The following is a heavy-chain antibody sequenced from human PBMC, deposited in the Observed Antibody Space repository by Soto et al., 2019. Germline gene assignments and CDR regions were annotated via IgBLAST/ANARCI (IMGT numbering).Heavy chain of an antibody. J-gene: IGHJ4*02. CDR3: ARYRYYDSSGSPTPYFDY. CDR1: GGSISSGGYY. Sequence: SETLSLTCTVSGGSISSGGYYWSWIRQHPGKGLEWIGYIYYSGSTYYNPSLKSRVTISVDTSKNQFSLKLSSVTAADTAVYYCARYRYYDSSGSPTPYFDYWGQGTLVTVSS. D-gene: IGHD3-22*01. CDR2: IYYSGST. V-gene: IGHV4-31*03.